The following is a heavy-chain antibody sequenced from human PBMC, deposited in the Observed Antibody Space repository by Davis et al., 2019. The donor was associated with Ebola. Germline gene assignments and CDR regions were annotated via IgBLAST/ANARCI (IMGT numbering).Heavy chain of an antibody. V-gene: IGHV4-39*01. D-gene: IGHD6-19*01. Sequence: MPSETLSLTCTVSGGSISSYYWGWIRQPPGKGLEWIESIYYSGSTYYNPSLKSRVTISVDTSKNQFSLKLSSVTAADTAVYYCARLRRHIAVAGIPDYWGQGTLVTVSS. CDR1: GGSISSYY. CDR2: IYYSGST. J-gene: IGHJ4*02. CDR3: ARLRRHIAVAGIPDY.